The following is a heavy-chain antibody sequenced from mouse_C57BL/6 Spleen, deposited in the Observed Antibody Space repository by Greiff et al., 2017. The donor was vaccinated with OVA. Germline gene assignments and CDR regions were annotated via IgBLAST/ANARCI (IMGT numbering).Heavy chain of an antibody. Sequence: VVKPGDSVKISCKASGYSFTGYFMNWVMQSHGKSLEWIGRINPYNGDTFYNQKFKGKATLTVDKSSSTAHMELRSLTSEDSAVYYCARGITTVVSFDDWGQGTTLTVSS. J-gene: IGHJ2*01. CDR3: ARGITTVVSFDD. CDR2: INPYNGDT. D-gene: IGHD1-1*01. CDR1: GYSFTGYF. V-gene: IGHV1-20*01.